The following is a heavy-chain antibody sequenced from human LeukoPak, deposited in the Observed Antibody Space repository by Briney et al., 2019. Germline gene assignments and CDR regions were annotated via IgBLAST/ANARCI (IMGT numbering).Heavy chain of an antibody. CDR3: ARDVGSGSYSTGFDY. V-gene: IGHV1-18*01. D-gene: IGHD1-26*01. CDR1: GYTFTSYG. Sequence: ASVKVSCKASGYTFTSYGISWVRQAPGQGLEWMRWISAYNGNTNYAQKLQGRVTMTTDTSTSTAYMELRSLRSDDTAVYYCARDVGSGSYSTGFDYWGQGTLVTVSS. J-gene: IGHJ4*02. CDR2: ISAYNGNT.